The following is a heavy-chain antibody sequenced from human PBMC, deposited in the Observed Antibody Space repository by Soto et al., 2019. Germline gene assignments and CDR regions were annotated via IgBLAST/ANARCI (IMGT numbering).Heavy chain of an antibody. CDR2: IYYSGST. J-gene: IGHJ5*02. CDR3: ARGSSWSDPYNWFDP. V-gene: IGHV4-59*02. Sequence: PSETLSLTCTVSVGSVSSYYWSWIRQPPGKGLEWIGYIYYSGSTNYNPSLKSRVTISVDTSKNQFSLKLSSVTAADTAVYYCARGSSWSDPYNWFDPWGQGTLVTVSS. CDR1: VGSVSSYY. D-gene: IGHD6-13*01.